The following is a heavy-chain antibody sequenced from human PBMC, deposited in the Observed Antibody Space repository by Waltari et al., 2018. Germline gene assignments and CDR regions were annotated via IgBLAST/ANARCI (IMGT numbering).Heavy chain of an antibody. D-gene: IGHD1-20*01. CDR2: IYHSGST. J-gene: IGHJ4*02. V-gene: IGHV4-30-2*01. CDR1: GGSISSCVYY. Sequence: QVQLQESGPGLVKPSQTLSLTCPVSGGSISSCVYYWSWIRQHPGKGLEWIGYIYHSGSTYYNPSLKSRVTISVDRSKNQFSLKLSSVTAADTAVYYCARGRVITGTTHGLDYWGQGTLVTVSS. CDR3: ARGRVITGTTHGLDY.